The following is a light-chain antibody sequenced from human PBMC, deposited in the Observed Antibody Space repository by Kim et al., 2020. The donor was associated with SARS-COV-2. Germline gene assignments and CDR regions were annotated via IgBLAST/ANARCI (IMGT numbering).Light chain of an antibody. Sequence: ASVGDRGTIPCRASQGISKDLAWYQQKPGNAPKLLIFAASALQSGVPTRFSGSGSGTDFTLTISSLQPEDVATYYCQKYNGAPWTFGQGTKVDIK. J-gene: IGKJ1*01. CDR1: QGISKD. V-gene: IGKV1-27*01. CDR2: AAS. CDR3: QKYNGAPWT.